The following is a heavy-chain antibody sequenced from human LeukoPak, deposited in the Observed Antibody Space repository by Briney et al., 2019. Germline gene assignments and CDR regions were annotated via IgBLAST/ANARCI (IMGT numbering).Heavy chain of an antibody. CDR1: GYSFNVYN. CDR3: VTSGGLPSNTLSV. D-gene: IGHD2-15*01. CDR2: IDTNSGDT. Sequence: ASLKVSCKGSGYSFNVYNMHSVRQTPGQGVQWMGWIDTNSGDTDYAHKFQGRVTMTRDISITTAYMELTSLTSDDSAVYYCVTSGGLPSNTLSVWGHGTLLTVSS. V-gene: IGHV1-2*02. J-gene: IGHJ3*01.